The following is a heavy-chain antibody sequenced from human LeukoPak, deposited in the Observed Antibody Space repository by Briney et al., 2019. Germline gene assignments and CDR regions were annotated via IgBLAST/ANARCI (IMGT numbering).Heavy chain of an antibody. D-gene: IGHD3-3*01. CDR2: MNPNSGNT. CDR1: GYTFTSYD. J-gene: IGHJ4*02. Sequence: ASVKVSCKASGYTFTSYDINWVRQATGQGLEWMGWMNPNSGNTGYAQKFQGRVTITRNTSISTAYMELSSLRSEDTAVYYCVRSDDFWSGYYGYWGQGTLATVSS. CDR3: VRSDDFWSGYYGY. V-gene: IGHV1-8*03.